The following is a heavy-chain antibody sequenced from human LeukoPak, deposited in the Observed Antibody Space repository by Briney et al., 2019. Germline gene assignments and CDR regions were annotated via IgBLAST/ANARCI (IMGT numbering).Heavy chain of an antibody. CDR3: VREKSGGTYDY. D-gene: IGHD3-16*01. CDR1: GYTFTAYY. J-gene: IGHJ4*02. V-gene: IGHV1-46*01. CDR2: IRPGDTRT. Sequence: ASVKVSCKASGYTFTAYYTQWVRQAPGQGLEWMGTIRPGDTRTTYAQKLQGRVTMTWDMSTTTGYMELSSLRSEDTAVYYCVREKSGGTYDYWGQGTLVTVSS.